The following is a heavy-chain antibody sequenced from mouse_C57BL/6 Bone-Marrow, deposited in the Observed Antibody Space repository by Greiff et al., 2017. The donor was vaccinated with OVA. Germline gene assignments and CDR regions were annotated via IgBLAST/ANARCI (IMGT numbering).Heavy chain of an antibody. CDR3: AREGLWDYEDY. D-gene: IGHD2-4*01. V-gene: IGHV1-54*01. CDR2: INPGSGGT. J-gene: IGHJ2*01. Sequence: QVQLQQSGAELVRPGTSVKVSCKASGYAFTNYLIEWVKQRPGQGLEWIGVINPGSGGTNYNEKFKGKATLTADKSSSTAYMQLSSLTSEDSAVYFCAREGLWDYEDYWGQGTTLTVSS. CDR1: GYAFTNYL.